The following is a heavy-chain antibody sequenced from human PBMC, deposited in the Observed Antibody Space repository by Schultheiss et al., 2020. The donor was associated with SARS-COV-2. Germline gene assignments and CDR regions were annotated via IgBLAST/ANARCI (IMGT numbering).Heavy chain of an antibody. CDR1: GFTFSSYG. CDR3: ARRDSSGWYPPDY. J-gene: IGHJ4*02. CDR2: IWYDGSNK. Sequence: GGSLRVSCAASGFTFSSYGMHWVRQAPGKGLEWVAVIWYDGSNKYYADSVKGRFTISRDNSKNTLYLQMNSLRAEDTAVYYCARRDSSGWYPPDYWGQGTLVTVSS. D-gene: IGHD6-19*01. V-gene: IGHV3-33*01.